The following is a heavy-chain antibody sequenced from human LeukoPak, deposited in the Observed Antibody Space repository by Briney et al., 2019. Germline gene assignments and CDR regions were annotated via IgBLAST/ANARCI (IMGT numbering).Heavy chain of an antibody. J-gene: IGHJ4*02. Sequence: GRSLRLSCAASGFTFSSYAMHWVRQAPGKGLEWVAVISYDGSNKYYADSVKGRFTISRDNSKNTLYLQMNSLRAEDTAVYYCAKDSAAGINLFDYWGQGTLVTVSS. CDR1: GFTFSSYA. V-gene: IGHV3-30-3*01. D-gene: IGHD6-13*01. CDR2: ISYDGSNK. CDR3: AKDSAAGINLFDY.